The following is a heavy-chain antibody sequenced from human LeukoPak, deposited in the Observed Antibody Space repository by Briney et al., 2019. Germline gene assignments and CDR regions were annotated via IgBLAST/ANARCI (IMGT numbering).Heavy chain of an antibody. CDR1: GGSISGYY. CDR2: IYTNWTT. J-gene: IGHJ4*02. D-gene: IGHD6-19*01. V-gene: IGHV4-4*07. CDR3: AREHWLAFDY. Sequence: AETLSLTCAVSGGSISGYYWSWIRQPAGKGLEWIGRIYTNWTTYYSPSLKSRVTMSVDTSKNQFSLKLSSVTAADTAVYYCAREHWLAFDYWGQGTLVTVSS.